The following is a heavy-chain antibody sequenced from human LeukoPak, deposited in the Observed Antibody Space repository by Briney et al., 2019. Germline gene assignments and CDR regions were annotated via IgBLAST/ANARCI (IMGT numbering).Heavy chain of an antibody. V-gene: IGHV3-23*01. J-gene: IGHJ3*02. CDR1: GFTFRSHA. CDR2: SGGSGSDT. CDR3: ARRGGSNGWGAFDI. D-gene: IGHD6-19*01. Sequence: GGSLRLSCVASGFTFRSHAMNWVRQAPGKGLEWVSTSGGSGSDTYYGDSVKGRFTISRDSSKNTLYLQMNSLSRADTALYYCARRGGSNGWGAFDIWGQGTMVTVSS.